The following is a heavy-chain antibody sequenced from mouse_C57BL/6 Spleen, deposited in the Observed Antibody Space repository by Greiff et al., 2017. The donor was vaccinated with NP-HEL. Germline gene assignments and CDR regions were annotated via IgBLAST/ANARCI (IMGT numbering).Heavy chain of an antibody. D-gene: IGHD1-1*01. J-gene: IGHJ2*01. CDR1: GYAFSSSW. CDR2: IYPGDGDT. Sequence: QVQLKQSGPELVKPGASVKISCKASGYAFSSSWMNWVKQRPGKGLEWIGRIYPGDGDTNYNGKFKGKATLTADKSSSTAYMQLSSLTSEDSAVYFCARLLRSTFDYWGQGTTLTVSS. CDR3: ARLLRSTFDY. V-gene: IGHV1-82*01.